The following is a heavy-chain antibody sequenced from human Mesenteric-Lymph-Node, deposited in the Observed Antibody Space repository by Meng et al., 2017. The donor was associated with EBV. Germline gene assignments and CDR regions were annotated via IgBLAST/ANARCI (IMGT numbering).Heavy chain of an antibody. V-gene: IGHV4-34*02. D-gene: IGHD3-10*01. J-gene: IGHJ4*02. Sequence: QRQVRQWGAGLLKPSGTLSLSCSVYGGSFSGYYWSWICQPPGKGLELIGEINHSGSTNYNPSLKSRVTISVDTSKNQFSLKLSSVTAADTAVYYCARFGAILRGFDYWGQGTLVTVSS. CDR1: GGSFSGYY. CDR2: INHSGST. CDR3: ARFGAILRGFDY.